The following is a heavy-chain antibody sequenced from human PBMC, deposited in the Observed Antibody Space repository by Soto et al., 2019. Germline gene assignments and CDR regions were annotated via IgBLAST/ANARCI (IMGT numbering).Heavy chain of an antibody. CDR2: ISARTGET. D-gene: IGHD6-25*01. Sequence: QVKLVQSGAEVKKPGASVKVSCKASGYNFISYGITWVRQAPGKGLEWMGWISARTGETKYGQKFQRRVTMTTDTSTATAYMELRGLGYDDRAVYYCARDKMSAPEYFQQWGQGTLVSVSS. CDR1: GYNFISYG. V-gene: IGHV1-18*01. CDR3: ARDKMSAPEYFQQ. J-gene: IGHJ1*01.